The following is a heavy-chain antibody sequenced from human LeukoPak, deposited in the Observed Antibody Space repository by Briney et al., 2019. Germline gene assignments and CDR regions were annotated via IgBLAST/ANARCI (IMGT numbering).Heavy chain of an antibody. CDR2: VSRNGDYT. CDR3: AKTGGYSSGCHDY. CDR1: GFTFSSYA. J-gene: IGHJ4*02. D-gene: IGHD6-19*01. V-gene: IGHV3-23*01. Sequence: GGSLRLSCAASGFTFSSYAMSWVRQAPGKGLEWVSAVSRNGDYTYYADSVKGWFTISRDKSKNTLYLQMNSLRAEDTAVYYCAKTGGYSSGCHDYWGQGTLVTVSS.